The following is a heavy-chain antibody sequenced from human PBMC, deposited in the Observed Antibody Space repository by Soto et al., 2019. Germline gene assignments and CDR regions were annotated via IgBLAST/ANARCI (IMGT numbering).Heavy chain of an antibody. CDR1: GYTFTSYA. D-gene: IGHD5-12*01. J-gene: IGHJ6*02. CDR3: ARQLRFNYYGMDV. CDR2: INAGNGTA. Sequence: ASVKVSCKASGYTFTSYAMHWVRQAPGQRLEWMGWINAGNGTANYAQKFQGRVTITADESTSTAYMELSSLRSEDTAVYYCARQLRFNYYGMDVWGQGTTVTVSS. V-gene: IGHV1-3*01.